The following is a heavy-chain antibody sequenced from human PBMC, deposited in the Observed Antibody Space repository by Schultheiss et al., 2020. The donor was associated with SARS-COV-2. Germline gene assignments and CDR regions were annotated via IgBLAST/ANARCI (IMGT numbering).Heavy chain of an antibody. J-gene: IGHJ5*02. Sequence: ASVKVSCKASGYTFTSYDINWVRQATGQGLEWMGWMNPNSGNTGYAQKFQGRVTMTRNTSISTAYMELSSLRSEDTAVYYCARGLFHVLRYFDWAQNWFDPWGQGTLVTVS. D-gene: IGHD3-9*01. CDR2: MNPNSGNT. CDR1: GYTFTSYD. V-gene: IGHV1-8*01. CDR3: ARGLFHVLRYFDWAQNWFDP.